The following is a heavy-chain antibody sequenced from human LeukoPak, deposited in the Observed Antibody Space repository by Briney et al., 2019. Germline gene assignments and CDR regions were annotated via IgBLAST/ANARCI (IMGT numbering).Heavy chain of an antibody. Sequence: GGSLRLSCAVSGFTFSSYWMSWVRQAPGKGLEWVANTKPDGSEKYYVDSVKGRFTISRDSSKNSLYLQMNSLRAEDTAVYYCARDPRQSHLVYTTGDYWGQGTLVTVSS. V-gene: IGHV3-7*01. CDR3: ARDPRQSHLVYTTGDY. J-gene: IGHJ4*02. CDR2: TKPDGSEK. CDR1: GFTFSSYW. D-gene: IGHD2-2*02.